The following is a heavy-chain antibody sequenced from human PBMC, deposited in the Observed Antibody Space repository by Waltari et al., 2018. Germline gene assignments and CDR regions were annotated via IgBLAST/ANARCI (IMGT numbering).Heavy chain of an antibody. CDR2: MSYLGAT. V-gene: IGHV4-39*01. CDR3: ATYIGASVGTAAFDV. J-gene: IGHJ3*01. CDR1: GGSITNTKQY. Sequence: QLQLQESGPGLVKPSETLSLTCSVSGGSITNTKQYWGGIRQPPGQGLEWIGTMSYLGATYSSPSLKSRVTISRDTSTNQLSLKLGSVTAADTAMYYCATYIGASVGTAAFDVWGQGTMVTVSS. D-gene: IGHD5-12*01.